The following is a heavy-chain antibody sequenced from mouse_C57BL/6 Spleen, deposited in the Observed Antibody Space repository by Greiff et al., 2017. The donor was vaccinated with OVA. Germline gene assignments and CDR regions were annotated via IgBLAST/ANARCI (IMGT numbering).Heavy chain of an antibody. CDR2: IRNKANNHAT. V-gene: IGHV6-6*01. Sequence: EVKLVESGGGLVQPGGSMKLSCAASGFTFSDAWMDWVRQSPEKGLEWVAEIRNKANNHATYYAESVKGRFTISRDDSKSSVYLQMNSLRAEDTGIYYCTRRGSSGPYCFDYWGQGTTLTVSS. CDR1: GFTFSDAW. D-gene: IGHD3-2*02. CDR3: TRRGSSGPYCFDY. J-gene: IGHJ2*01.